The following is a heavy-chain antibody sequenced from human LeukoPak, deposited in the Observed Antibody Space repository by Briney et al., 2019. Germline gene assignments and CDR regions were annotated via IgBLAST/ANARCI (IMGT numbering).Heavy chain of an antibody. Sequence: GGSLRLSCAASRFPFSAYAMSWVRQAPGKGLEWVSSISGTGELTFYADSVKGRFTISRDNSKDTLYLQMNSLRAEDTAIYYCAKDRPNYYHSSGHYYRRSGDYWGQGTQVTVSS. J-gene: IGHJ4*02. CDR1: RFPFSAYA. V-gene: IGHV3-23*01. CDR2: ISGTGELT. CDR3: AKDRPNYYHSSGHYYRRSGDY. D-gene: IGHD3-22*01.